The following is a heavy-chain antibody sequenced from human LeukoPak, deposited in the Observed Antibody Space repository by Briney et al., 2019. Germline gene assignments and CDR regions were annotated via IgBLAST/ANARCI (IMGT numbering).Heavy chain of an antibody. J-gene: IGHJ5*02. V-gene: IGHV1-8*01. CDR3: ARYDYVWGHLP. CDR2: MNPNSGNT. D-gene: IGHD3-16*01. Sequence: XXQATGXXXXXMGWMNPNSGNTGYAQKFQGRVTMTRNTSISTAYMELSSLRSEDTAVYYCARYDYVWGHLPWGQGTLVTVSS.